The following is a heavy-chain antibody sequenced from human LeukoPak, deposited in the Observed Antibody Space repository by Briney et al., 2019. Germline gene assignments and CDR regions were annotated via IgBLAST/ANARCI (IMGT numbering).Heavy chain of an antibody. V-gene: IGHV3-13*05. D-gene: IGHD3-22*01. CDR3: ARGNYDSSGYYPSRYYGMDV. Sequence: GGSLRLSCAASGFTFSSYDMHWVRQATGKGLEWVSAIGTAGDPYYPGSVKGRFTISRENAKNSLYLQMNSLRAGDTAVYYCARGNYDSSGYYPSRYYGMDVWGHGTTVTVSS. CDR1: GFTFSSYD. CDR2: IGTAGDP. J-gene: IGHJ6*02.